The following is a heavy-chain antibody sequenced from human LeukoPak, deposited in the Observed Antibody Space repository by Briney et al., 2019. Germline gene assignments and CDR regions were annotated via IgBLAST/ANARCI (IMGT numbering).Heavy chain of an antibody. J-gene: IGHJ4*02. Sequence: SETLSLTCSVSGASIRSKYWSWIRQPPGKGLEWIGYIYHSGSTNYSPSLKSRVTISVDTSNNQISLEMRSVTAADTAVYYCARGEGGGYSAQLYYWGQGALVTVSS. D-gene: IGHD5-18*01. CDR3: ARGEGGGYSAQLYY. V-gene: IGHV4-59*01. CDR2: IYHSGST. CDR1: GASIRSKY.